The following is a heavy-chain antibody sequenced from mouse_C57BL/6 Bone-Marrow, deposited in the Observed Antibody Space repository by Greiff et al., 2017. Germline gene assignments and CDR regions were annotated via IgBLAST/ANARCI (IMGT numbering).Heavy chain of an antibody. CDR1: GYAFSSSW. CDR2: IYPGDGDT. CDR3: ARGHSSGPYYFDY. Sequence: VQLQQSGPELVKPGASVKISCKASGYAFSSSWMNWVKQRPGKGLEWIGRIYPGDGDTNYNGKFKGKATLTADKSSSTAYMQLSSLTSEDSAVYFCARGHSSGPYYFDYWGQGTTLTVSS. J-gene: IGHJ2*01. D-gene: IGHD3-1*01. V-gene: IGHV1-82*01.